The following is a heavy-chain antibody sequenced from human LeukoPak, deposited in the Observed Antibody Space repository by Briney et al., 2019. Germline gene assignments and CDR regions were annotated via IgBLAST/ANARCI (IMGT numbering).Heavy chain of an antibody. D-gene: IGHD3-10*01. CDR1: GGSFSGYY. Sequence: SETLSLTCAVYGGSFSGYYWSWIRQPPGKGLEWIGEINHSGSTNYNPSLKSRVTISVDTSKNQFSLKLSSVTAADTAVYYCARHSGDPNENWFDPWGQGTLVTVSS. J-gene: IGHJ5*02. CDR3: ARHSGDPNENWFDP. V-gene: IGHV4-34*01. CDR2: INHSGST.